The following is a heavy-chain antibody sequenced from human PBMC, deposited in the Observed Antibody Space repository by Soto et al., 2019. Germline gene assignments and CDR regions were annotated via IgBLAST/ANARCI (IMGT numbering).Heavy chain of an antibody. CDR3: ARYIVATIGNWFGP. Sequence: WASVKVSCKASGSTFTSYGISWVRQAPGHGLEWMGWISAYNGNTNYAQKLQGRVTMTTDTSTSTAYMELRSLRSDDTAVYYCARYIVATIGNWFGPWGQGTRGTVSA. J-gene: IGHJ5*02. D-gene: IGHD5-12*01. V-gene: IGHV1-18*04. CDR1: GSTFTSYG. CDR2: ISAYNGNT.